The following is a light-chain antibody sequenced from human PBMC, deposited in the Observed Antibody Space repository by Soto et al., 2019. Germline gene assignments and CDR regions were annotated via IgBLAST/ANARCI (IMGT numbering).Light chain of an antibody. CDR2: DAS. J-gene: IGKJ2*01. CDR1: QTISTY. CDR3: QQSDSNPYT. Sequence: DIQMTQSPSSLSASVGDRVTITCRASQTISTYLNWYQQKPGKAPRLLIYDASSLLSWVPSRVSGRGSRTDFTLTIASLQTEDFSTYYGQQSDSNPYTFGRGTKVEI. V-gene: IGKV1-39*01.